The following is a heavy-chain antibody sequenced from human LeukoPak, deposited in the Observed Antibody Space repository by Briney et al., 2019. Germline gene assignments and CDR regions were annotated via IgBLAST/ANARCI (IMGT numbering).Heavy chain of an antibody. J-gene: IGHJ3*02. Sequence: GGSLRLSCAASGFTFDDYAMHWVRQAPGKGLEWVSGISWNSGSIGDADSVKGRFTISRDNAKNSLYLQMNSLRAEDTALYYCARDIVLVVYATENDAFDIWGQGTMVTVSS. D-gene: IGHD2-8*01. CDR2: ISWNSGSI. V-gene: IGHV3-9*01. CDR3: ARDIVLVVYATENDAFDI. CDR1: GFTFDDYA.